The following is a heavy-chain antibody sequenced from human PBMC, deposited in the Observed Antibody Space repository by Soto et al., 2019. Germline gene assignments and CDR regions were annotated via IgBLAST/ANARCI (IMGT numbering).Heavy chain of an antibody. Sequence: GGSLRLSCAAAGFNFENHVMGWVRQAPGKGLEWVSGIGPRGSGTYYADSVNGRFTISRDSSKNKISLQMDSLRVEDTAVYFCAKDRSSSVSDDDDGIQNWGQGTTVTVSS. J-gene: IGHJ4*02. D-gene: IGHD1-1*01. CDR1: GFNFENHV. CDR3: AKDRSSSVSDDDDGIQN. CDR2: IGPRGSGT. V-gene: IGHV3-23*01.